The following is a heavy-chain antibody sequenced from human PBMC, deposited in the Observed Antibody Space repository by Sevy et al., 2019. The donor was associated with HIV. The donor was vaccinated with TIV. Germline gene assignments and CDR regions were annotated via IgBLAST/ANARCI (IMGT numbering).Heavy chain of an antibody. D-gene: IGHD3-10*02. CDR2: ISGCGSYI. CDR1: GFTFSTYS. CDR3: VREAANVRYFDS. V-gene: IGHV3-21*01. J-gene: IGHJ4*02. Sequence: GGSLRLSCGVSGFTFSTYSMNWVRQAPGKGLEWVSSISGCGSYIYYADSVQGRFTISRDNVKNSLYLQMNSLRAEDTAVYYCVREAANVRYFDSWGQGILVTVSS.